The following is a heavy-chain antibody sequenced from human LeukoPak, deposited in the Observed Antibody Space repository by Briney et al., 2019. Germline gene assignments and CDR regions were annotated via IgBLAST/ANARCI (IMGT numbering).Heavy chain of an antibody. CDR3: AELGITMIGGV. CDR1: GFTVSSNY. V-gene: IGHV3-53*01. CDR2: IYSGGST. Sequence: GGSLRLSCAASGFTVSSNYMSWVRQAPGKGLEWVSIIYSGGSTFYADSVKGRFTISRDNSKNTLYLQMNSLRAEDTAVYYCAELGITMIGGVWGQGTMVTVSS. D-gene: IGHD3-10*02. J-gene: IGHJ3*01.